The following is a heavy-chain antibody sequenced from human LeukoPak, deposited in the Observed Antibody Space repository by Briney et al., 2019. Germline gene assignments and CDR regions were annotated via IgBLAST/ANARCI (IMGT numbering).Heavy chain of an antibody. J-gene: IGHJ4*02. CDR3: ARERGRSPDY. D-gene: IGHD3-10*01. CDR1: GYTFSSYG. Sequence: GGSLRLSCAASGYTFSSYGINWVRQAPGKGLEWVANIKQDGSEKYYVDSVKGRFTISRDNAKNSLYLQMNSLRAEDTAVYYCARERGRSPDYWGQGTLVTVSS. V-gene: IGHV3-7*01. CDR2: IKQDGSEK.